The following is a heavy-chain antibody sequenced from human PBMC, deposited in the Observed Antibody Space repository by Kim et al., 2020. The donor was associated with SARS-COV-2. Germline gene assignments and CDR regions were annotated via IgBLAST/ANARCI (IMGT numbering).Heavy chain of an antibody. CDR3: ARVPITMIVGPLMDV. J-gene: IGHJ6*02. CDR1: GGSFSGYY. CDR2: INHSGST. D-gene: IGHD3-22*01. Sequence: SETLSLTCAAYGGSFSGYYWSWIRQPPGKGLEWIGEINHSGSTNYNPSLKSRVTISVDTSKNQFSLKLSSVTAADTAVYYCARVPITMIVGPLMDVWGQGTTVTVSS. V-gene: IGHV4-34*01.